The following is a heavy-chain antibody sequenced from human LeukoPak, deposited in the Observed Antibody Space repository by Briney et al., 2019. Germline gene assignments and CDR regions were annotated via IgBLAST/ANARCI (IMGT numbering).Heavy chain of an antibody. CDR3: TRVGVAVAGTPQLGYYYYGMDV. J-gene: IGHJ6*02. V-gene: IGHV3-49*03. CDR1: GFTFGDYA. D-gene: IGHD6-19*01. Sequence: GGSLRLSCTASGFTFGDYAMSWFRQAPGKGLEWVGFIRSKAYGGTTEYAASVKGRFTISRDDSKSIAYLQMNSLKTEDTAVYYCTRVGVAVAGTPQLGYYYYGMDVWGQGTTVTVSS. CDR2: IRSKAYGGTT.